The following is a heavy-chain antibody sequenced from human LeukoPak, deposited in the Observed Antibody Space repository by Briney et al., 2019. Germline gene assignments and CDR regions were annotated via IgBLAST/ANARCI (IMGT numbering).Heavy chain of an antibody. Sequence: ASVKVSCKASGYTFTSYAMHWVRQAPGQRLEWMGWINAGNGNTKYSQKFQGRVTITRDTSASTAYMELSSLRSEDTAVYYCARDSTPVLRFLEWLPAYYYYYGMDVWGQGTTVTVSS. CDR3: ARDSTPVLRFLEWLPAYYYYYGMDV. CDR1: GYTFTSYA. D-gene: IGHD3-3*01. V-gene: IGHV1-3*01. J-gene: IGHJ6*02. CDR2: INAGNGNT.